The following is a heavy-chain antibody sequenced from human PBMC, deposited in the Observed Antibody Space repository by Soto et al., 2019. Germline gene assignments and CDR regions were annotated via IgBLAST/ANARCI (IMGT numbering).Heavy chain of an antibody. CDR2: ISAYNVNT. V-gene: IGHV1-18*04. D-gene: IGHD2-21*02. CDR1: GYTFTSYG. Sequence: QVQLVQSGAEVKKPGASVKVSCKASGYTFTSYGISWVRQAPGQGLECMGWISAYNVNTNYAQKLQGRVTMTTDTSTSTDYMELRSLRSDDTAVYYCARTRGYRYPGIVVVTAEKYAFDIWGQGTMVTVSS. J-gene: IGHJ3*02. CDR3: ARTRGYRYPGIVVVTAEKYAFDI.